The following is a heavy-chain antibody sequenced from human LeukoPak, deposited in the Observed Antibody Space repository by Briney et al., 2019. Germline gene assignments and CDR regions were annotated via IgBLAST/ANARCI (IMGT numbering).Heavy chain of an antibody. CDR2: ISSSSSYI. CDR3: ARGEVTIFGSPSDGMDV. J-gene: IGHJ6*02. D-gene: IGHD3-3*01. V-gene: IGHV3-21*01. Sequence: GGSLRLSCAASGFTFSSYSMNWVRQAPGKGLEWVSSISSSSSYIYYADSVKGRFTISRDNAKNSLYLQMNSLRAEDTAVYYCARGEVTIFGSPSDGMDVWGQGTTVTVSS. CDR1: GFTFSSYS.